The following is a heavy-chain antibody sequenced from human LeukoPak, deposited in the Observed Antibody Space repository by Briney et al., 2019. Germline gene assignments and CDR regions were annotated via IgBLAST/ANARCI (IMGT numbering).Heavy chain of an antibody. V-gene: IGHV1-8*01. J-gene: IGHJ6*03. CDR2: MNPNSGNT. CDR1: GYTFTSYD. CDR3: ARWYYDILTGYSRPRYYYYMDV. Sequence: ASVKVSCKASGYTFTSYDINWVRQATGQGLEWMGWMNPNSGNTGYAQKFQGRVTMTRNTSISTAYMGLSSLRSEDTAVYYCARWYYDILTGYSRPRYYYYMDVWGKGTTVTISS. D-gene: IGHD3-9*01.